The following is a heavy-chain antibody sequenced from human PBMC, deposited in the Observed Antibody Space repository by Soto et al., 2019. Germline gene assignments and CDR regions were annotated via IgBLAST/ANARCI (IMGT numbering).Heavy chain of an antibody. Sequence: EVQLLESGGGLVQPGGSLRLSCAASGFTFSSYAMSWVRQAPGKGLEWGSGISSGGGSPYNADSVKGRFTISRDNSKNTLYLQMDSLRADDTAVYYCAKGDGRIVPRHFDYWGQGTLVTVSS. J-gene: IGHJ4*02. D-gene: IGHD6-6*01. CDR3: AKGDGRIVPRHFDY. V-gene: IGHV3-23*01. CDR1: GFTFSSYA. CDR2: ISSGGGSP.